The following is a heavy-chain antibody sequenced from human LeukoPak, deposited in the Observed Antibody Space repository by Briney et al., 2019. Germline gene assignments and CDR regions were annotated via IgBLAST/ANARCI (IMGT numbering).Heavy chain of an antibody. CDR3: ARAGNKEDMDV. CDR2: IDPSGGGT. J-gene: IGHJ6*03. CDR1: GYTFTSYY. D-gene: IGHD3-10*01. Sequence: ASVKVSCKASGYTFTSYYMHWVRQAPGQGLEWMGIIDPSGGGTRYAQKSQGRVTMTRDMSTSTVYMELSRLRSEDTAVYYCARAGNKEDMDVWGKGTTVTVSS. V-gene: IGHV1-46*01.